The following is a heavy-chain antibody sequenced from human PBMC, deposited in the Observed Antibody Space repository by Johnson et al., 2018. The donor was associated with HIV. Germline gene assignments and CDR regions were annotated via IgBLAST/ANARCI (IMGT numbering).Heavy chain of an antibody. CDR3: ARLEDRGRGAFDS. D-gene: IGHD3-10*01. Sequence: VQLVESGGGLIQPGGSLRLSCAASGFTFSSYWMSWVRQAPGKGLECMANIKQDGSEKYYVDSVRGRFTISRDNSKNTLYLQMNSLRAEDTAVYYCARLEDRGRGAFDSWGQGTMVTVSS. V-gene: IGHV3-7*02. CDR2: IKQDGSEK. CDR1: GFTFSSYW. J-gene: IGHJ3*02.